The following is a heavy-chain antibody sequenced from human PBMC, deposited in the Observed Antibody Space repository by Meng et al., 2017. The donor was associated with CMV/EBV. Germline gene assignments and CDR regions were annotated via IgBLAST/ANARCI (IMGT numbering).Heavy chain of an antibody. CDR1: GGTFSSYA. Sequence: SVKVSCKASGGTFSSYAISWVRQAPGQGLEWMGGIIPILGIANYAQKFQGRVTITADKSTSTAYMELSSLRSEDTAVYYCARPKYDFWSGYYYYYYGMDVWGQGTTVTVSS. D-gene: IGHD3-3*01. J-gene: IGHJ6*02. V-gene: IGHV1-69*10. CDR2: IIPILGIA. CDR3: ARPKYDFWSGYYYYYYGMDV.